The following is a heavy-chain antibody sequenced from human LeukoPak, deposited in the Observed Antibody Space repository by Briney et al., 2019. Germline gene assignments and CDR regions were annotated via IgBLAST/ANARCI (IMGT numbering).Heavy chain of an antibody. CDR1: GFTFSSYS. V-gene: IGHV3-30*03. CDR2: ISYDGSNK. CDR3: ARDGRSGSNYGRVDY. J-gene: IGHJ4*02. D-gene: IGHD1-26*01. Sequence: GSLRLSCAASGFTFSSYSMNWVRQAPGKGLEWVTVISYDGSNKYYADSVKGRFTISRDNSKNTLYLQMNSLRAEDTAVYYCARDGRSGSNYGRVDYWGQGTLVTVSS.